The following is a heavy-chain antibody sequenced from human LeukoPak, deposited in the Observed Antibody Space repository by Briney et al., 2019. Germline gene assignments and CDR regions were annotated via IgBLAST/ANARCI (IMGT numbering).Heavy chain of an antibody. V-gene: IGHV3-21*01. CDR1: GFTLSSYT. CDR2: ISGSATHI. D-gene: IGHD3-10*01. Sequence: GGSLRLSCAASGFTLSSYTMDWVRQAPGKGLEWVSSISGSATHIYYADSVKGRFTISRDNAKNSVYLQVNSLRAEDTAVYYCAREGLYSGSVSSDLDYWGQGTLVSVSS. J-gene: IGHJ4*02. CDR3: AREGLYSGSVSSDLDY.